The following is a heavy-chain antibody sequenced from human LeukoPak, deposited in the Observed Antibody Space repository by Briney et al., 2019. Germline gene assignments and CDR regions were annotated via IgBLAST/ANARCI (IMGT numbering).Heavy chain of an antibody. Sequence: GGSLRLSCAASGFTFSSYSMNWVRQAPGKGLEWVSSISSSSSYIYYADSVKGRFTISRDNAKNSLYLQMNSLRAEDTAVYYCAGRGYCSSTSCYLVDYWGQGTLVTVSS. D-gene: IGHD2-2*01. V-gene: IGHV3-21*01. CDR3: AGRGYCSSTSCYLVDY. CDR2: ISSSSSYI. CDR1: GFTFSSYS. J-gene: IGHJ4*02.